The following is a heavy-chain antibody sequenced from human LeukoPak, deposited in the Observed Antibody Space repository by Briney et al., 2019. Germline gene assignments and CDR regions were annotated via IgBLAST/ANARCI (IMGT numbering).Heavy chain of an antibody. J-gene: IGHJ5*02. D-gene: IGHD1-1*01. Sequence: GGSLRLSCAASGFTFNIFSMNWVRQAPGKGLEWVSYISSSSSTIYYVDSVKGRFTISRDNANNSVYLQMNSLRAEDTAVYYCARGRTGTAWNWFDPWGQGTLVTVSS. CDR1: GFTFNIFS. V-gene: IGHV3-48*01. CDR3: ARGRTGTAWNWFDP. CDR2: ISSSSSTI.